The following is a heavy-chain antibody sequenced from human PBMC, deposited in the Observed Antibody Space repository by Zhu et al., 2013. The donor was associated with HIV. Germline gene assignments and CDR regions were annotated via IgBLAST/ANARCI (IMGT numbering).Heavy chain of an antibody. Sequence: QVQLVQSGAEVKKPGASVKVSCKASGYTFTSYYMHWVRQAPGQGLEWMGIINPSGGSTRYAQKFQGRVTMTRDTSTRTVYMELSSLRSEDTAVYYCARGLVPEYYFDYWGQGTLVTVSS. J-gene: IGHJ4*02. D-gene: IGHD6-19*01. V-gene: IGHV1-46*01. CDR3: ARGLVPEYYFDY. CDR2: INPSGGST. CDR1: GYTFTSYY.